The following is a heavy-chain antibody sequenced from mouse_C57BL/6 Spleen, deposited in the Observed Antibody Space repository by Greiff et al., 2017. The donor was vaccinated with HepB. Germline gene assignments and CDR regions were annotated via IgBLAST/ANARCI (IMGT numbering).Heavy chain of an antibody. V-gene: IGHV5-15*04. D-gene: IGHD3-2*02. CDR3: ARRGSSGYDYAMDY. CDR1: GFTFSDYG. J-gene: IGHJ4*01. Sequence: DVKLVESGGGLVQPGGSLKLSCAASGFTFSDYGMAWVRQAPRKGPEWVAFISNLAYSIYYADTVTGRFTISRENAKNTLYLEMSSLRSEDTAMYYCARRGSSGYDYAMDYWGQGTSVTVSS. CDR2: ISNLAYSI.